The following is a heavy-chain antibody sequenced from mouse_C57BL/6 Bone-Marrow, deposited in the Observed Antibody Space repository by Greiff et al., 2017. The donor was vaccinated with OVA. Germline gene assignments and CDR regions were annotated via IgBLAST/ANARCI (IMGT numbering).Heavy chain of an antibody. Sequence: SGPELVKPGASVKMSCKASGYTFTDYNMHWVKQSHGKSLEWIGYINPNNGGTSYNQKFKGKATLTVNKSSSTAYMELRSLTSEDSAVYYCARGGLRWYFDVWGTGTTVTVSS. D-gene: IGHD2-2*01. CDR1: GYTFTDYN. CDR2: INPNNGGT. CDR3: ARGGLRWYFDV. V-gene: IGHV1-22*01. J-gene: IGHJ1*03.